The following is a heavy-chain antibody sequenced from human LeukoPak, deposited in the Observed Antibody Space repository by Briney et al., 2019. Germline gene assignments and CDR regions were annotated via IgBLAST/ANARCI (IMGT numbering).Heavy chain of an antibody. CDR1: GYTFTSYG. CDR3: ARGTAYCGGDCYFDC. J-gene: IGHJ4*02. Sequence: ASVKVSCKASGYTFTSYGISWVRQAPGQGLEWMGWISAYNGNTNYAQKLKGRVTMTTDTSTSTAYMELRSLRSADPAVTYCARGTAYCGGDCYFDCWGQGTLVTVSS. CDR2: ISAYNGNT. D-gene: IGHD2-21*01. V-gene: IGHV1-18*01.